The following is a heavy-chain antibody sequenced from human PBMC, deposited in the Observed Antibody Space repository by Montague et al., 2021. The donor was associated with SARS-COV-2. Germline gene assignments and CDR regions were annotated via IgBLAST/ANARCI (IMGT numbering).Heavy chain of an antibody. CDR2: IHHSGGT. CDR3: SRGGYGGWTGDCFDC. V-gene: IGHV4-4*02. Sequence: SETLSLTCAVSGGSISSSNWWSWVRQPPGKGLEWIGEIHHSGGTNYNPSLKSRVTMSVDRSKNHFSLRLSSVTAAYTAMYYCSRGGYGGWTGDCFDCWGQGTMVTVSS. CDR1: GGSISSSNW. D-gene: IGHD3-9*01. J-gene: IGHJ3*01.